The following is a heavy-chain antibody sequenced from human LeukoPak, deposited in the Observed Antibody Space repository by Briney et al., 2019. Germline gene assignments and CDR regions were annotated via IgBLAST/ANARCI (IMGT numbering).Heavy chain of an antibody. Sequence: ASVKVSCKASGYTFTGYYMHWVRQAPGQGLEWMGRINPNSGGTNYAQKFQGRVTMTRDTSISTAYMELSRLRSDDTAMYYCATGEAFTGSFDFWGQGTVVAVSS. J-gene: IGHJ4*02. CDR1: GYTFTGYY. CDR3: ATGEAFTGSFDF. V-gene: IGHV1-2*06. CDR2: INPNSGGT. D-gene: IGHD3-10*01.